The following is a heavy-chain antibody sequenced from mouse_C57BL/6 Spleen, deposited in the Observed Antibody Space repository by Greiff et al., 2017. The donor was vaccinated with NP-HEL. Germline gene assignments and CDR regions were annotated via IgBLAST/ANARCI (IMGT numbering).Heavy chain of an antibody. V-gene: IGHV1-63*01. CDR2: IYPGGGYT. Sequence: QVQLQQSGAELVRPGTSVKMSCKASGYTFTNYWIGWAKQRPGHGLEWIGDIYPGGGYTNYNEKFKGRSTLSADKSSSTDYMQFSSLTSEDSAIYYCARSDYGSSTYFDVWGTGTTVTVSS. CDR1: GYTFTNYW. D-gene: IGHD1-1*01. CDR3: ARSDYGSSTYFDV. J-gene: IGHJ1*03.